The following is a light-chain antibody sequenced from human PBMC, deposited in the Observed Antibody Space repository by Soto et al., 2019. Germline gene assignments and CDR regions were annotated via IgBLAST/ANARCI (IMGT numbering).Light chain of an antibody. CDR1: QNIDNR. Sequence: DIQMTQSPSTLSSSVGDRVTITCRASQNIDNRLAWYQQKPGKAPALLIHRASILESGVPSRFSGSGFGTEFTLTISSLQPDDFATYYCQQYDSYWTFGQGTKVDIK. CDR3: QQYDSYWT. V-gene: IGKV1-5*03. CDR2: RAS. J-gene: IGKJ1*01.